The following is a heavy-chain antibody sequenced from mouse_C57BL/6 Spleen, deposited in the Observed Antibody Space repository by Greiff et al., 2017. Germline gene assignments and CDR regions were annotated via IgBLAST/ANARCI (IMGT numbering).Heavy chain of an antibody. D-gene: IGHD2-4*01. V-gene: IGHV2-9-1*01. CDR3: ATYDDDVRCYAMDD. Sequence: QVQLKESGPGLVAPSQSLSITCTVSGFSLTSYAISWVRQPPGTGLEWLGVIWTGGGTNYNSALKSRLSISKDNSKSQVFLKMNNLQTDDTARYYCATYDDDVRCYAMDDWGQGTTVTVSS. CDR1: GFSLTSYA. CDR2: IWTGGGT. J-gene: IGHJ4*01.